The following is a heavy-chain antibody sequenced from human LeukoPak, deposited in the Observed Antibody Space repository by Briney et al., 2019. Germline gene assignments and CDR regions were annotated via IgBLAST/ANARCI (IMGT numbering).Heavy chain of an antibody. Sequence: SETLSLTCAVSDYSISSGNYWGWIRQPPRKGLEWIGSVYHSGSTHYSPSLKSRVTISVDTSKNQFSLKLRSVTAADAAVYYCARNDSSGYFDYWGQGTLVTVSS. CDR1: DYSISSGNY. CDR2: VYHSGST. CDR3: ARNDSSGYFDY. V-gene: IGHV4-38-2*01. J-gene: IGHJ4*02. D-gene: IGHD3-22*01.